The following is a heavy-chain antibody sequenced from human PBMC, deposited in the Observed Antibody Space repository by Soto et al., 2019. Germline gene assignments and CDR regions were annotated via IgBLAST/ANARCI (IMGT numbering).Heavy chain of an antibody. CDR3: ARGGLRFVEWLAYGMDV. CDR2: ISYDGSNK. CDR1: GFTFSSYA. D-gene: IGHD3-3*01. V-gene: IGHV3-30-3*01. Sequence: QVQLVESGGGVVQPGRSLRLSCAASGFTFSSYAMHWVRQAPGKGLEWVAIISYDGSNKYYADSVKGRFTISRDNSKNTLYLQMTSLRAEDTAVYYCARGGLRFVEWLAYGMDVWGQGTTFTVSS. J-gene: IGHJ6*02.